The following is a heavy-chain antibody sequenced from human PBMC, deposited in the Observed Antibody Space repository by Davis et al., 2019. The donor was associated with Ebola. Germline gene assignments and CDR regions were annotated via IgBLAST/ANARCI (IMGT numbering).Heavy chain of an antibody. Sequence: PSETLSLTCDVSGSSISSGYYWGWIRQTPGKGLEWIGSIHHSGNKYESGSTYYNPSLKSRVTISVDTSKNQFSLKVNSVSAADTAVYYCARAYCAGDCNYLNQWFDAWGQGTLVTVSS. J-gene: IGHJ5*02. CDR1: GSSISSGYY. CDR2: IHHSGNKYESGST. CDR3: ARAYCAGDCNYLNQWFDA. D-gene: IGHD2-21*01. V-gene: IGHV4-38-2*01.